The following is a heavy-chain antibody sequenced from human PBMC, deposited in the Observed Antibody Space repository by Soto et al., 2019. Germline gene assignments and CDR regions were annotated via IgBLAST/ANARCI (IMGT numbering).Heavy chain of an antibody. Sequence: PSETLSLTCTVFGGSISSYYWSWIRQPPGKGLEWIGYIYYSGSTNYNPSLKSRVTISVDTSKNQFSLKLSSVTAADTAVYYCARVSGDFWSGYSNWFDPWGQGTLVTVSS. CDR2: IYYSGST. D-gene: IGHD3-3*01. CDR1: GGSISSYY. V-gene: IGHV4-59*01. J-gene: IGHJ5*02. CDR3: ARVSGDFWSGYSNWFDP.